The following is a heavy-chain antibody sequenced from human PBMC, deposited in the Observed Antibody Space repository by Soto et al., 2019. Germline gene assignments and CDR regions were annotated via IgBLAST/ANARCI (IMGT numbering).Heavy chain of an antibody. V-gene: IGHV1-69*13. CDR2: IIPIFGTS. Sequence: GASVKVSCKASGGTFSSYAISWVRQAPGQGLEWMGGIIPIFGTSNYAQKFQGRVTITADESTSTAYMELSSLRSEDTAVYYCARDCGGACYKSPWGQAPLVTVSS. D-gene: IGHD2-21*02. CDR1: GGTFSSYA. CDR3: ARDCGGACYKSP. J-gene: IGHJ5*02.